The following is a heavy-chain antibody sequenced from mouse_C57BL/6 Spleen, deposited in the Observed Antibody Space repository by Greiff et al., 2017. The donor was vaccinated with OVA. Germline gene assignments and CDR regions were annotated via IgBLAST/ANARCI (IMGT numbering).Heavy chain of an antibody. D-gene: IGHD3-2*02. J-gene: IGHJ3*01. Sequence: QVQLKQPGAELVKPGASVKLSCKASGYTFTSYWMHWVKQRPGRGLEWIGRIDPNSGGTKYNEKFKSKATLTVDKPSSTAYMQLSSLTSEDSAVYYGARSGDSSGYWFAYWGQGTLVTVSA. CDR2: IDPNSGGT. CDR3: ARSGDSSGYWFAY. V-gene: IGHV1-72*01. CDR1: GYTFTSYW.